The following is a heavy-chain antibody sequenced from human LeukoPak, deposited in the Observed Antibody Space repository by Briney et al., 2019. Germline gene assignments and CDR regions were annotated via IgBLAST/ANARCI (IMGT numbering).Heavy chain of an antibody. CDR2: MNPNSGNT. CDR3: ARALSQDDAFDI. Sequence: ASVKVSCKASGYTFTSYDINWVRQATGQGLEWMGWMNPNSGNTGYAQKFQGRVTITRNTSISTAHMELSSLRSEDTAVYYCARALSQDDAFDIWGQGTMVTVSS. J-gene: IGHJ3*02. CDR1: GYTFTSYD. V-gene: IGHV1-8*03.